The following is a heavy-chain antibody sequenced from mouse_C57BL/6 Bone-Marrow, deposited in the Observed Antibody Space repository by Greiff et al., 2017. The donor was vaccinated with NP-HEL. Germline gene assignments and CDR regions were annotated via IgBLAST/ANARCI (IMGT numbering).Heavy chain of an antibody. Sequence: QVQLQQSGAELVRPGTSVTVSCKASGYAFTNYLIEWVKQRPGQGLEWIGVIYPGSGGTNYNEKFKGKATLTADKSSSTAYMQLSSLTSEDSAVYVCASWGFITYAREYFDVWGTGTTVTVSS. J-gene: IGHJ1*03. V-gene: IGHV1-54*01. CDR2: IYPGSGGT. CDR3: ASWGFITYAREYFDV. CDR1: GYAFTNYL. D-gene: IGHD1-1*01.